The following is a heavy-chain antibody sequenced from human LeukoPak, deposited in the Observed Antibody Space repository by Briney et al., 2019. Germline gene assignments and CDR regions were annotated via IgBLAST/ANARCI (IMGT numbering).Heavy chain of an antibody. CDR2: ISSSGSTI. CDR3: ARDVDYFDY. Sequence: GGSLRLSCAASGFTFSSYEMNWVSQAPGKGLEWVSYISSSGSTIYYADSVKGRFTISRDNAKNSLYLQMNSLRAEDTAVYYCARDVDYFDYWGQGTLVTVSS. J-gene: IGHJ4*02. CDR1: GFTFSSYE. V-gene: IGHV3-48*03.